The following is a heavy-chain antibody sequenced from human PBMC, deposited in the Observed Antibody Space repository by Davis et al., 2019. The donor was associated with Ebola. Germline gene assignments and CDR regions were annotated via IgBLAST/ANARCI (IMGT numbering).Heavy chain of an antibody. Sequence: ASVKVSCKASGYTFTGYYMHWVRQAPGQGLEWMGWINPNSGGTNYAQKFQGRVTMTRDTSISTAYMELSRLRSDDTAVYYCARSGRIAVARYYFDYWGQGTLVTVSS. D-gene: IGHD6-19*01. CDR3: ARSGRIAVARYYFDY. CDR1: GYTFTGYY. J-gene: IGHJ4*02. CDR2: INPNSGGT. V-gene: IGHV1-2*02.